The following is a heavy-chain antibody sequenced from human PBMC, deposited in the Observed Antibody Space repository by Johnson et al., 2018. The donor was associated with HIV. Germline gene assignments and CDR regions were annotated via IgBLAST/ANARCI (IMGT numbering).Heavy chain of an antibody. Sequence: VLLVESGGGLVQPGGSLKLSCAASGFFFSGSAMHWVRQASGKGLEWVGRVKSKTDGGTTDYAAPVKGRFTISRDGSKNTLYLQMNSLKTEDTAVYYCTTGLYWNDAFDIWGQGTLVTVSS. V-gene: IGHV3-15*01. J-gene: IGHJ3*02. CDR3: TTGLYWNDAFDI. CDR1: GFFFSGSA. D-gene: IGHD1-1*01. CDR2: VKSKTDGGTT.